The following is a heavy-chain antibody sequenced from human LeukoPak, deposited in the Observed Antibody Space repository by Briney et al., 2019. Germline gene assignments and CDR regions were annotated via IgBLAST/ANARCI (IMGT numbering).Heavy chain of an antibody. CDR2: ISYDGSNK. Sequence: GGSLRLSCAASGFTFSSYAMHWVRQAPGKGLEWVAVISYDGSNKYYADSVKGRFTISRDNSKNTLYLQMNSLRAEDTAVYYCARGGLRFWSGYYKGGCDYWGQGTLVTVSS. CDR3: ARGGLRFWSGYYKGGCDY. CDR1: GFTFSSYA. V-gene: IGHV3-30-3*01. D-gene: IGHD3-3*01. J-gene: IGHJ4*02.